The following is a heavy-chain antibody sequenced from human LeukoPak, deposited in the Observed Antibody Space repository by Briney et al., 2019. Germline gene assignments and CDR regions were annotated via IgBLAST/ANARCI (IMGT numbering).Heavy chain of an antibody. J-gene: IGHJ4*02. CDR3: ARIRGVAMDEVNFDY. Sequence: SETLSLTCTVSGGSISSGSYYWSWIRQPAGKGLEWIGRIYYSGSTYYNPSLKSRVTISVDTSKNQFSLKLSSVTAADTAVYYCARIRGVAMDEVNFDYWGQGTLVTVSS. CDR1: GGSISSGSYY. D-gene: IGHD6-19*01. CDR2: IYYSGST. V-gene: IGHV4-39*07.